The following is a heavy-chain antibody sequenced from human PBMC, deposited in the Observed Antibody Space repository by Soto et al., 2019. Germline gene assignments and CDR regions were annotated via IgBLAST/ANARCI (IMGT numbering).Heavy chain of an antibody. CDR3: ARTHLADYSNADFEY. CDR1: GFIFSGST. J-gene: IGHJ4*02. D-gene: IGHD4-4*01. CDR2: VTTKTSNYAT. V-gene: IGHV3-73*01. Sequence: EVQLVESGGGLVQPGGSLKLSCAASGFIFSGSTMHWVRQASGKGLEWVGRVTTKTSNYATSYNAAVRGRFTISRDDSHGAAYLQMKALKTEDWAVYCCARTHLADYSNADFEYWCQGTVVTVSS.